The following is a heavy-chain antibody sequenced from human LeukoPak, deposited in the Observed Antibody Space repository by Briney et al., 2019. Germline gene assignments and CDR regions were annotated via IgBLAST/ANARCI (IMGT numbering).Heavy chain of an antibody. CDR3: AKDGQLGTFDY. CDR1: GFTFSSYA. D-gene: IGHD6-6*01. CDR2: ISGSGDST. Sequence: GGSLRLSCAASGFTFSSYAMSWVRQAPGKGLEWVSAISGSGDSTYYADSVKGRFTISRDNSKNTLYLQMNSLRAGDTAVYYCAKDGQLGTFDYWGQGTLVTVSS. J-gene: IGHJ4*02. V-gene: IGHV3-23*01.